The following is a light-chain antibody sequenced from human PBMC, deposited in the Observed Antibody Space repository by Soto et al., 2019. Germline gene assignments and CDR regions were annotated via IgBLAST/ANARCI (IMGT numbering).Light chain of an antibody. CDR1: ALPKQY. CDR3: QSADSSGTYGV. Sequence: SYELTQPPSLSVSPGQTARITCSGDALPKQYAYWYQQKPGQAPVLGIYKDSERPSGIPERFSGSSSGTTVTLTISGVQAEDESDYYCQSADSSGTYGVFGGGTKLTVL. CDR2: KDS. V-gene: IGLV3-25*03. J-gene: IGLJ2*01.